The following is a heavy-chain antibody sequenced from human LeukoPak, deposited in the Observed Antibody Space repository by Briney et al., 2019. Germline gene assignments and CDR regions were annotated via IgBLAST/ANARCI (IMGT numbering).Heavy chain of an antibody. CDR2: IYPGDSGT. Sequence: KPGESLKISCKGSGYSLTSYWIGWVRQMPGKGLEWMGIIYPGDSGTKYSPSFQGQVTISVDRSINTAYLQWSSLKASDTAMYYCARQRGYYGSGSYIDYXGQGTLVTVSS. CDR3: ARQRGYYGSGSYIDY. D-gene: IGHD3-10*01. V-gene: IGHV5-51*01. CDR1: GYSLTSYW. J-gene: IGHJ4*02.